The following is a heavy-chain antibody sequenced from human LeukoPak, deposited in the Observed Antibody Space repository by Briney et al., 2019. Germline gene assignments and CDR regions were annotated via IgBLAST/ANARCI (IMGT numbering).Heavy chain of an antibody. CDR1: GYTFTSYG. D-gene: IGHD6-19*01. Sequence: ASVKVSCKASGYTFTSYGISWVRQAPGQGLEWMGWIIAYNGNTNYAQKLQGRVTMTTDTSTSTAYMELRSLRSDDTAVYYCARSYDKYSSGWFGVYWGQGTLVTVSS. CDR2: IIAYNGNT. V-gene: IGHV1-18*01. CDR3: ARSYDKYSSGWFGVY. J-gene: IGHJ4*02.